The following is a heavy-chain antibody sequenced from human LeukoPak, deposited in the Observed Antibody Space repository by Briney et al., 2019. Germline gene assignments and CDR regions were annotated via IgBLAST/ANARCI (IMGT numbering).Heavy chain of an antibody. D-gene: IGHD3-3*01. CDR2: ISSSSSTI. V-gene: IGHV3-48*01. Sequence: PGGSLRLSCAASGFTFSSYSMNWVRQAPGKGLEWVSYISSSSSTIYYADSVKGRFTISRDNAKNSLYLQMNSLRAEDTAVYYCARDGPNDFWSGFYYYYYMDVWGKGTTVTVSS. J-gene: IGHJ6*03. CDR3: ARDGPNDFWSGFYYYYYMDV. CDR1: GFTFSSYS.